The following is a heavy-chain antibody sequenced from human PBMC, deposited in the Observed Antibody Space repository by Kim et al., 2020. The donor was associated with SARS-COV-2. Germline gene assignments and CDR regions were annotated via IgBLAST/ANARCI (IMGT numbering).Heavy chain of an antibody. CDR2: GTT. V-gene: IGHV3-15*01. J-gene: IGHJ2*01. Sequence: GTTDYAAPVKGRFTISRDDSKNTLYLQMNSLKTEDTAVYYCTTEVGYFDLWGRGTLVTVSS. D-gene: IGHD2-15*01. CDR3: TTEVGYFDL.